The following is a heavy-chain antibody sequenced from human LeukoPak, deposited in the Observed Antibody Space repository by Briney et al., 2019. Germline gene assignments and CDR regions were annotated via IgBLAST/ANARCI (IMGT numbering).Heavy chain of an antibody. Sequence: GGSLRLSCAASGFTFSTYCMHWVRQAPGKGPMWVSRICPDGTVTNYADSVKARFIISRDNARNTVYLQMNSLRAEDTALYYCTGTTGYWGQGTLVTVSS. D-gene: IGHD1-7*01. CDR3: TGTTGY. J-gene: IGHJ4*02. CDR1: GFTFSTYC. V-gene: IGHV3-74*01. CDR2: ICPDGTVT.